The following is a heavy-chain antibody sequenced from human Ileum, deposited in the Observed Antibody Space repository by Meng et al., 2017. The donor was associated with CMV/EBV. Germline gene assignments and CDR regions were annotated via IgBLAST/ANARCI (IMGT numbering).Heavy chain of an antibody. CDR1: GGSISSSSYY. D-gene: IGHD3-22*01. CDR3: ARVNYYDSMHY. CDR2: IYYSGST. J-gene: IGHJ4*01. V-gene: IGHV4-39*07. Sequence: SETLSLTCTVSGGSISSSSYYWGWIRQPPGKGLEWIGSIYYSGSTYYNPSLKSRVTISVDTSKNQFSLKLSSVTAADTAVYYCARVNYYDSMHYWGHGTLVTVSS.